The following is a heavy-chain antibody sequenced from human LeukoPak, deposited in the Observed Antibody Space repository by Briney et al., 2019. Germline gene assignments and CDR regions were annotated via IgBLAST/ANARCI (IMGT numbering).Heavy chain of an antibody. V-gene: IGHV4-34*01. CDR2: INHSGST. CDR3: ARAAYSGSYYVDY. D-gene: IGHD1-26*01. Sequence: SETLSLTCAVYGGSFSGYYWSWIRHPPGKGLEWIGEINHSGSTNYNPSLKSRVTISVDTSKNQFSLKLSSVTAADTAVYYCARAAYSGSYYVDYWGQGTLVTVSS. J-gene: IGHJ4*02. CDR1: GGSFSGYY.